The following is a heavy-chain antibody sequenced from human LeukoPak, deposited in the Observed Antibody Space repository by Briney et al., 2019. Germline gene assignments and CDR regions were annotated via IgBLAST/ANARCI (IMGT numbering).Heavy chain of an antibody. CDR2: ITGDDDET. CDR1: VFTFSSAA. CDR3: AKGPKVNSGYHPGY. V-gene: IGHV3-23*01. Sequence: GGSLRLSCAASVFTFSSAAMTWVRQAPGQGLEWVSTITGDDDETYYADSVQGRFTISRDYSRNTLHLQMNSLRTEDTAIYYCAKGPKVNSGYHPGYWGQGTLVTVSS. D-gene: IGHD3-22*01. J-gene: IGHJ4*02.